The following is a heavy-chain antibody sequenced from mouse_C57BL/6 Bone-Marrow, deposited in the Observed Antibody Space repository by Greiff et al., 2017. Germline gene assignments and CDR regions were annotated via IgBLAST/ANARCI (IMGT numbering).Heavy chain of an antibody. Sequence: EVQVVESGPGLVKPSQSLSLTCSVTGYSITSGYYWNWIRQFPGNKLEWMGYISYDGSNNYNPSLKNRISITRDTSKNQFFLKLNSVTTEDTATYYCARACYYGNSYAMDYWGQGTSVTVSS. V-gene: IGHV3-6*01. CDR3: ARACYYGNSYAMDY. CDR1: GYSITSGYY. J-gene: IGHJ4*01. D-gene: IGHD2-1*01. CDR2: ISYDGSN.